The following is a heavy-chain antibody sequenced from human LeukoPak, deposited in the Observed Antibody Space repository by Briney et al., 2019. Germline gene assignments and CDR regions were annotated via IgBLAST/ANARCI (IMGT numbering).Heavy chain of an antibody. J-gene: IGHJ6*02. CDR3: ARAPGGYSYGSYYYYCGMDV. D-gene: IGHD5-18*01. CDR1: GGSFSGYY. CDR2: INHSGST. V-gene: IGHV4-34*01. Sequence: SETLSLTCAVYGGSFSGYYWSWLRQPPGKGLEWIGEINHSGSTNYNPSLKSRVTISVDTSKNQFSLKLSSVTAADTAVYYCARAPGGYSYGSYYYYCGMDVWGQGTTVTVSS.